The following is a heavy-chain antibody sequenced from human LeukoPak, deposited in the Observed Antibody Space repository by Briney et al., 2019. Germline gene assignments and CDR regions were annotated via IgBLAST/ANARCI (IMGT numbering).Heavy chain of an antibody. CDR1: GYSFTSYW. J-gene: IGHJ3*02. CDR3: ARSPDAFDI. CDR2: IYPGDSDT. V-gene: IGHV5-51*01. Sequence: RHGESLKISCKGSGYSFTSYWIAWVRQMPGKGLEWMGIIYPGDSDTKCSPSVQGQVTISADKSISTAYLQWNNLKASDTAIYYCARSPDAFDIWGQGTVVTVSS.